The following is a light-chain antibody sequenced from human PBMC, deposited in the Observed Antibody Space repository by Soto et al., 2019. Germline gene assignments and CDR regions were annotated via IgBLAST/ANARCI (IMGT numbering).Light chain of an antibody. CDR2: TAS. V-gene: IGKV3-15*01. Sequence: EIVMTQSPATLSVSPGERATLSCRASQSVSNNLAWYQQKPGQAPRLLIYTASSRATGIPARFSGSGSGTEFTLTISSLQSEDFAVYYCQQYNNWPPRTFGQGTKVDIK. CDR3: QQYNNWPPRT. CDR1: QSVSNN. J-gene: IGKJ1*01.